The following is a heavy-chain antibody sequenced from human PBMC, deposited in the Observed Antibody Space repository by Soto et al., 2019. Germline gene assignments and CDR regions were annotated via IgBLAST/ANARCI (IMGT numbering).Heavy chain of an antibody. CDR3: AMGVGYCSGGSCYEPYYYYYYGTDV. J-gene: IGHJ6*02. Sequence: PGASLKISCKGSGYSFTSYWISWVRQMPGKGLEWMGRIDPSDSYTNYSPSFQGHVTISADKSISTAYLQWSSLKASDTAMYYCAMGVGYCSGGSCYEPYYYYYYGTDVWGQGTTVTVSS. D-gene: IGHD2-15*01. CDR2: IDPSDSYT. CDR1: GYSFTSYW. V-gene: IGHV5-10-1*01.